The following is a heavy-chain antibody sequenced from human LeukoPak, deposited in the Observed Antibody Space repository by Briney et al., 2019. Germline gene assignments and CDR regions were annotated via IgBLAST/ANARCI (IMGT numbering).Heavy chain of an antibody. D-gene: IGHD6-13*01. CDR3: ARDLAAAGTDRDAFDI. CDR1: GGTFSSYA. V-gene: IGHV1-69*13. J-gene: IGHJ3*02. Sequence: GASVKVSCKASGGTFSSYAISWVRQAPGQGLEWMGGIIPIFGTANYAQKFQGRVTITADESTSTAYMELSSLRSEDTAVYYCARDLAAAGTDRDAFDIWGQGTMVTVSS. CDR2: IIPIFGTA.